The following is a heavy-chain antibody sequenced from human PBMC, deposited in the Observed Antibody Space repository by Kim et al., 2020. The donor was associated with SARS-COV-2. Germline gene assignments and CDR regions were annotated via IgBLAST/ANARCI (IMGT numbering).Heavy chain of an antibody. CDR2: ISYDGSNK. CDR3: ARRGGSYLGAFDY. Sequence: GGSLRLSCAASGFTFSSYAMHWVRQAPGKGLEWVAVISYDGSNKYYADSVTGRFTISRDNSKNTLYLQMNSLRAEDTAVYYCARRGGSYLGAFDYWGQGT. CDR1: GFTFSSYA. D-gene: IGHD1-26*01. J-gene: IGHJ4*02. V-gene: IGHV3-30-3*01.